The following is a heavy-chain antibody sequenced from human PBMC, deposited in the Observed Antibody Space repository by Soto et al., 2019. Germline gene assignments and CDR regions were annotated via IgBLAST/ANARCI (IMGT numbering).Heavy chain of an antibody. CDR2: ISSTSSYI. J-gene: IGHJ5*02. Sequence: GGSLRLCCAASGFTFSSYSMNWVRQAPGKGLEWVSSISSTSSYIYYADSLQGRFTISRDNAKNSLYLQMNSLRAEDTAVYYCARNLGISSSWYIGFDPWGQGTLVTV. V-gene: IGHV3-21*01. CDR1: GFTFSSYS. D-gene: IGHD6-13*01. CDR3: ARNLGISSSWYIGFDP.